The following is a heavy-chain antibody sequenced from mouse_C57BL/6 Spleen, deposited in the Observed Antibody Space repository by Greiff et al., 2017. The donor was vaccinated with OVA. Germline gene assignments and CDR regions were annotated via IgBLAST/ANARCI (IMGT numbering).Heavy chain of an antibody. Sequence: QVQLQQPGAELVKPGASVKMSCKASGYTFTSYWITWVKQRPGQGLEWIGDIYPGSGSTNYNEKFKSKATLTVDTSSSTAYMQLSSLTSEDSAVYYCARGLGPVFPYTPFDYWGQGTTLTVSS. CDR2: IYPGSGST. J-gene: IGHJ2*01. CDR1: GYTFTSYW. V-gene: IGHV1-55*01. D-gene: IGHD4-1*01. CDR3: ARGLGPVFPYTPFDY.